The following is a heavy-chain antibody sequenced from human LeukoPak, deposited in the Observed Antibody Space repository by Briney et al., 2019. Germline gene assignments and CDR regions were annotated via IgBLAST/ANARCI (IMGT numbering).Heavy chain of an antibody. CDR1: GFSFSGHW. J-gene: IGHJ4*02. Sequence: GGSLRLSCTASGFSFSGHWMHWARQLPGKGRFWVSRIIPTGSTTSYADSVKGRFTVSRDNAKNTLYLQVNNLRAEDTAVYYCARGPNSNWSGLDFWGQGTLLTVSS. V-gene: IGHV3-74*01. CDR2: IIPTGSTT. D-gene: IGHD6-6*01. CDR3: ARGPNSNWSGLDF.